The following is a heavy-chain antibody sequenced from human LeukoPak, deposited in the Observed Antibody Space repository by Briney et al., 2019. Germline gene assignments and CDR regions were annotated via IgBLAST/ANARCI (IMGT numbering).Heavy chain of an antibody. CDR2: INPSGGST. D-gene: IGHD6-13*01. CDR3: ARAGYWAASGYATI. Sequence: ASVKVSCKASGYTFTSYYMHWVRQAPGQGLEWMGIINPSGGSTTYAQKSQGRVTMTRDTSTSTVYMALSSLTPEDTAVYYCARAGYWAASGYATIWGQGTLVTVSS. V-gene: IGHV1-46*03. J-gene: IGHJ4*02. CDR1: GYTFTSYY.